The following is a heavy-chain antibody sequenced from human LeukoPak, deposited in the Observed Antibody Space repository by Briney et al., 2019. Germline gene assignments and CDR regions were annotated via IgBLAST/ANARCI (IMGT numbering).Heavy chain of an antibody. D-gene: IGHD3-22*01. Sequence: ASVKVSCKASGYTFTSYGISWVRQAPGQGLEWMGWISAYNGNTNYAQKLQGRVTMTTDTSTSTAYMELSSLRSEDTAVYYCARGDYYDSSGYSQGSDYWGQGTLVTVSS. CDR2: ISAYNGNT. J-gene: IGHJ4*02. V-gene: IGHV1-18*01. CDR3: ARGDYYDSSGYSQGSDY. CDR1: GYTFTSYG.